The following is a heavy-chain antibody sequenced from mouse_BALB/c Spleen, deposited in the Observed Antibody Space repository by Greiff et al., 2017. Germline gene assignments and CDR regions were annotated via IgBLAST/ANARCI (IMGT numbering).Heavy chain of an antibody. CDR2: IWAGGST. CDR1: GFSLTSYG. D-gene: IGHD1-1*01. J-gene: IGHJ4*01. Sequence: QVQLKESGPGLVAPSQSLSITCTVSGFSLTSYGVHWVRQPPGKGLEWLGVIWAGGSTNYNSALMSRLSIGKDNSKSQVFLKMNSLQTDDTAMYYCARDYYGSNYAMDYWGQGTSVTVSS. CDR3: ARDYYGSNYAMDY. V-gene: IGHV2-9*02.